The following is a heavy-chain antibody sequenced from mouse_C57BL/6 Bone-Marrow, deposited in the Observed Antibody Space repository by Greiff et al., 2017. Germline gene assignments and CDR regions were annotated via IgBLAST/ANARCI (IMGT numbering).Heavy chain of an antibody. CDR3: ARMTWGNYGSSRDY. D-gene: IGHD1-1*01. Sequence: VQLQQPGAELVKPGASVKLSCKASGYTFTSYWMHWVKQRPGQGLEWIGMIHPNSGSTNYNEKFKSKATLTVDQSSSTAYMQLSRLTSADSAVYYGARMTWGNYGSSRDYGGQGTTLTVSS. V-gene: IGHV1-64*01. J-gene: IGHJ2*01. CDR2: IHPNSGST. CDR1: GYTFTSYW.